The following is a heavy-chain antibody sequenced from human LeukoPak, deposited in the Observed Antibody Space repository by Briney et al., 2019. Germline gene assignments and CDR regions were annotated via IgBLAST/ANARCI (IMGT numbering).Heavy chain of an antibody. J-gene: IGHJ4*02. CDR1: GFTFSNYA. CDR3: VKGFVHPTYYFDY. Sequence: SGGSLRLSCAASGFTFSNYAMMWVRQAPGKRLEWISSITGSGDGTYYADYVRGRFTISRDNSENTLYLQVNSLRVEDTAVYFCVKGFVHPTYYFDYWGQGTLVTVSS. V-gene: IGHV3-23*01. D-gene: IGHD3-10*01. CDR2: ITGSGDGT.